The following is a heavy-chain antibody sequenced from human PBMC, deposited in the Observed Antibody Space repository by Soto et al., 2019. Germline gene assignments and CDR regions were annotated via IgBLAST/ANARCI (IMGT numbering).Heavy chain of an antibody. CDR2: ISSSGSTI. Sequence: LRRSCAASGFTFSDYYISWIRQAPGKGLEWVSYISSSGSTIYYADSVKGRFTISRDNAKNSLYLQMNSLRAEDTAVYYCARFRDEGERGMDGWAPGTTVTVAS. CDR3: ARFRDEGERGMDG. D-gene: IGHD2-21*01. J-gene: IGHJ6*02. CDR1: GFTFSDYY. V-gene: IGHV3-11*01.